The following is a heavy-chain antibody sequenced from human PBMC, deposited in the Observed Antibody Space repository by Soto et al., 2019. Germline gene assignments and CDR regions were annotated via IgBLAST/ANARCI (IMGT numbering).Heavy chain of an antibody. CDR3: ARQMVGATTVPYYYYGMDV. CDR2: IYPGDSDT. J-gene: IGHJ6*02. V-gene: IGHV5-51*01. CDR1: GYTFTDYW. D-gene: IGHD1-26*01. Sequence: GESLKISCKGSGYTFTDYWIGWVRQLPGKGLEWMGIIYPGDSDTRYSPSFQGHVTISADKSISTAYLQWSSLKASDTAMYYCARQMVGATTVPYYYYGMDVWGQGTTVTVS.